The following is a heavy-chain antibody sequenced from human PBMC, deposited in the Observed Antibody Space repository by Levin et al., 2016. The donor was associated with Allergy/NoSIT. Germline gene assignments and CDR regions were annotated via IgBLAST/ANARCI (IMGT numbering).Heavy chain of an antibody. V-gene: IGHV4-34*01. CDR2: INHSGST. D-gene: IGHD3-10*01. CDR3: ARLGLYGSGSYYRWGRAFDI. Sequence: WIRQPPGKGLEWIGEINHSGSTNYNPSLESRVTISVDTSKNQFSLKLSSVTAADTAVYSCARLGLYGSGSYYRWGRAFDIWGQGTMVTVSS. J-gene: IGHJ3*02.